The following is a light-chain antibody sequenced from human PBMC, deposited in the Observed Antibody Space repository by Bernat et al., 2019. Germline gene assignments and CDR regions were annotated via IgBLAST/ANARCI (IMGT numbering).Light chain of an antibody. CDR3: QQYNSYSGT. V-gene: IGKV1-5*03. CDR2: KAS. Sequence: DIQMTQSPSTLSASVGDRVTITCRASQSISSWLAWYQQKPGKAPNLLISKASSLESGVPSRFSGSGSGTEFTLTISSLQPDDVATYYCQQYNSYSGTFGQGTKVVIK. J-gene: IGKJ1*01. CDR1: QSISSW.